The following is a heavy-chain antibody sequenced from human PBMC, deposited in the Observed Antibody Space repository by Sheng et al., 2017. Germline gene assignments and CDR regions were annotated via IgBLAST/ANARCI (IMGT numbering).Heavy chain of an antibody. CDR2: INHSGGT. Sequence: QVQLQQWGARLLKPSETLSLTCAVYGGSFSGFYWTWIRQPPGKGLEWIGKINHSGGTNYNPSLKSRVTISVDTSKNQFSLRLSSVTAADTAVYYCAQEDFTNGGRWFDPWGRGTLVTVSS. J-gene: IGHJ5*02. D-gene: IGHD1-1*01. CDR1: GGSFSGFY. V-gene: IGHV4-34*01. CDR3: AQEDFTNGGRWFDP.